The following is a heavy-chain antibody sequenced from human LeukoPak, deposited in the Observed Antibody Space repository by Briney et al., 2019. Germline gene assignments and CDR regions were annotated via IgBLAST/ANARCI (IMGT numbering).Heavy chain of an antibody. J-gene: IGHJ4*02. CDR1: GGSISSSSYY. CDR2: IYYRGST. CDR3: ARSQSGPSHFFDY. V-gene: IGHV4-39*01. D-gene: IGHD2-15*01. Sequence: SETLSLTCTVSGGSISSSSYYWGWIRQPPGKGLEWIGSIYYRGSTYYNPSLKRRVTISVDTSKDQFSLKLSSVTAADTAVYYCARSQSGPSHFFDYWGQGTLVTVSS.